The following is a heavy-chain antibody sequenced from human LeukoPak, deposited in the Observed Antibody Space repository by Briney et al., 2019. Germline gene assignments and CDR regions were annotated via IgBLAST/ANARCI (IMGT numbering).Heavy chain of an antibody. V-gene: IGHV4-39*01. CDR3: ARRGRGGGVVPAADLDY. J-gene: IGHJ4*02. CDR2: IYYSGST. D-gene: IGHD2-2*01. Sequence: PSETLSLTCTVSGGSISSSSYYWGWVRQPPGKGLEWIGSIYYSGSTYYNPSLKSRVTISVDTYKNQFSLKLGSVTAADTAVYYCARRGRGGGVVPAADLDYWGQGTLVTVSS. CDR1: GGSISSSSYY.